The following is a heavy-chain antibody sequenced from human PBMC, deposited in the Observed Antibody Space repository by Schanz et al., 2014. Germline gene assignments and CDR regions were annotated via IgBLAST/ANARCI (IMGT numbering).Heavy chain of an antibody. CDR2: ISGSGGNT. CDR3: ARPALWFGDNCFDP. V-gene: IGHV3-23*04. CDR1: GFTFRGYA. J-gene: IGHJ5*02. Sequence: VQLVESGGGVVQPGRSLRLSCAASGFTFRGYAMSWVRQAPGRGLEWVSIISGSGGNTYYADAVRGRFTISRDNSKNTLYLQMNSLRAEDTAVYYCARPALWFGDNCFDPWGQGTLVTVSS. D-gene: IGHD3-10*01.